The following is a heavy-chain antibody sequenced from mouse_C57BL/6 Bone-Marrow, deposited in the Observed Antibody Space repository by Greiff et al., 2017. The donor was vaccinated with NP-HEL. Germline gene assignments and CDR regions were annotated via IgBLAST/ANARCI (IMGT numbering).Heavy chain of an antibody. CDR3: ARRVYDGYYAGYFDV. Sequence: VQLQQSGPELVKPGASVKIPCKASGYTFTDYNMDWVKQSHGKSLEWIGDINPNNGGTIYNQKFKGKATLTVDKSSSTAYMELRSLTSEDTAVYYCARRVYDGYYAGYFDVWGTGTTVTVSS. J-gene: IGHJ1*03. D-gene: IGHD2-3*01. CDR2: INPNNGGT. V-gene: IGHV1-18*01. CDR1: GYTFTDYN.